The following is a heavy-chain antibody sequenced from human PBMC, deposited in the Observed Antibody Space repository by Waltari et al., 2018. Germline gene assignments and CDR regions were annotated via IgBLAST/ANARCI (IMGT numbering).Heavy chain of an antibody. D-gene: IGHD2-21*01. V-gene: IGHV4-34*01. CDR3: ARGPLRSYCDS. Sequence: QVQLQQWGAGLLKPSETLSLTCAVYGGSFSGYYWSWIRQPPGKGLEWIWEINHSGSTNYNPSLKSRVTISVDTAKNQFSLKRSSVTAADTAVYYCARGPLRSYCDSWGQGTMVTVSS. CDR2: INHSGST. J-gene: IGHJ3*01. CDR1: GGSFSGYY.